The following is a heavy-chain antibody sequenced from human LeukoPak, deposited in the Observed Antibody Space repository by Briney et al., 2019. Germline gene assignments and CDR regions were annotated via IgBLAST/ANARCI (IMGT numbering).Heavy chain of an antibody. CDR1: GGSISSSSYY. Sequence: SETLSLTCTVSGGSISSSSYYWGWIRQPPGKGLEWIGSIYYSGSTYYNPSLKSRVTISVDTSKNQFSLKLSSVTAADTAVYYCARAEGYCSSTSCYVFWFDPWGQGTLVTVSS. D-gene: IGHD2-2*01. J-gene: IGHJ5*02. CDR3: ARAEGYCSSTSCYVFWFDP. CDR2: IYYSGST. V-gene: IGHV4-39*01.